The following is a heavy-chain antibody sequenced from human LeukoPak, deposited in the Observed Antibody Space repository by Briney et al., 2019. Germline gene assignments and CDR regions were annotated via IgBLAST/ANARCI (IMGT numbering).Heavy chain of an antibody. D-gene: IGHD3-3*01. CDR2: ISGSGGST. Sequence: GGSLRLSCAASGFTFSSYAMNWVRQAPGKGLEWVSVISGSGGSTYYADSVKGRFTISRDNSKNTLYLQMKSLRAEDTAVYYCAKIPYYDFWSGYSYYYYMDVWGKGTTVTVSS. CDR3: AKIPYYDFWSGYSYYYYMDV. J-gene: IGHJ6*03. V-gene: IGHV3-23*01. CDR1: GFTFSSYA.